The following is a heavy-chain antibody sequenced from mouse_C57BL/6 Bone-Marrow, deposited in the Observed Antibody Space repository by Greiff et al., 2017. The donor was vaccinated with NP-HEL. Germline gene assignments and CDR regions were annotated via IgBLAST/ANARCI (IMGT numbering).Heavy chain of an antibody. V-gene: IGHV14-4*01. D-gene: IGHD3-3*01. CDR1: GFNIKDDY. CDR2: IDPENGDT. J-gene: IGHJ2*01. Sequence: VQLQQSGAELVRPGASVKLSCTASGFNIKDDYMHWVKQRPEQGLEWIGWIDPENGDTEYASKFQGKATITADTSSNTAYLQLSSLTSEDTAVYYCARGHGPRFDYWGQGTTLTVSS. CDR3: ARGHGPRFDY.